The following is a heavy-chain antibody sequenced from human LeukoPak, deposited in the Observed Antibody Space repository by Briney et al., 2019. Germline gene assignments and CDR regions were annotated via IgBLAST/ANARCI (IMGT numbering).Heavy chain of an antibody. CDR1: GFIFSTYS. D-gene: IGHD4-11*01. J-gene: IGHJ4*02. CDR3: ARAPGTIYSNYANPDY. V-gene: IGHV3-21*01. Sequence: GGSKRLSCVASGFIFSTYSMNWVRQAPGKGLEWVSCISSDKTYIHYADSVKGRLTISRDNAKNSLYLQMNSLRAEDTAVYYCARAPGTIYSNYANPDYWGQETLGTVSS. CDR2: ISSDKTYI.